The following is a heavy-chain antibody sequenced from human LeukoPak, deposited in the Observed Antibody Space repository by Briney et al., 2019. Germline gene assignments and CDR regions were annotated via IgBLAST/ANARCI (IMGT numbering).Heavy chain of an antibody. V-gene: IGHV3-15*01. D-gene: IGHD3-22*01. Sequence: GGSLRLSCAASGFTFSNAWMSWVRQAPGKGLEWVGRIKSKTDGGTTDYAAPVKGRFTISRDDSKNTLYLQMNSLKTEDTAVYYCTTVFYCDSSGYYYVSRYWYHDAFDIWGQGTMVTVSS. CDR1: GFTFSNAW. CDR2: IKSKTDGGTT. J-gene: IGHJ3*02. CDR3: TTVFYCDSSGYYYVSRYWYHDAFDI.